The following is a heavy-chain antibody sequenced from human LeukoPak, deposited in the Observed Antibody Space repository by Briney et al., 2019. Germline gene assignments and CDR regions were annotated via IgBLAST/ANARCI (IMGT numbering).Heavy chain of an antibody. D-gene: IGHD2-15*01. J-gene: IGHJ6*03. Sequence: SVKVSCKASGGTFSSYAISWVRQAPGQGLEWMGGIIPIFGTANYAQKFQGRVTITADESTSTAYMELSSLRSEDTAVYYCARVGCSGGSCYDKPYYYYYYMDVWGKGTTVTVSS. CDR1: GGTFSSYA. CDR2: IIPIFGTA. CDR3: ARVGCSGGSCYDKPYYYYYYMDV. V-gene: IGHV1-69*13.